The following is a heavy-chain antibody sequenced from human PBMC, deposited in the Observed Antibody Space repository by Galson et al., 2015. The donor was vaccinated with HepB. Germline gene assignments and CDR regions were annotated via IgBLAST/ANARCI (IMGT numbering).Heavy chain of an antibody. CDR1: GFTFSSYA. CDR2: ISSNGGST. CDR3: VKRFGYSYGYSSWHFDY. V-gene: IGHV3-64D*06. J-gene: IGHJ4*02. D-gene: IGHD5-18*01. Sequence: LRLSCAASGFTFSSYAMHWVRQAPGKGLEYVSAISSNGGSTYYADSVKGRFTISRDNSKNTLYLQMSSLRAEDTAVYYCVKRFGYSYGYSSWHFDYWGQGTLVTVSS.